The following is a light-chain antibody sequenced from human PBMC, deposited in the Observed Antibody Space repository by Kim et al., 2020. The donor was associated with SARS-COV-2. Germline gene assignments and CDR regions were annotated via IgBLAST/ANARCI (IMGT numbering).Light chain of an antibody. CDR2: GNS. CDR3: QSYDSSLSGSYV. CDR1: SSNIGAGYD. V-gene: IGLV1-40*01. Sequence: VTISCTGSSSNIGAGYDVHWYQQLPGTAPKLLIYGNSNRPSGVPDRFSGAKSGTSASLAITGLQAEDEADYYCQSYDSSLSGSYVFGTGTKVTVL. J-gene: IGLJ1*01.